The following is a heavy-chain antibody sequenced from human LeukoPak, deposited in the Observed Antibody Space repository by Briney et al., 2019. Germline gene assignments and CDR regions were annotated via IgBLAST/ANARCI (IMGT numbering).Heavy chain of an antibody. CDR3: ARGIGVNGEGTDFDY. CDR1: GGSISSYY. D-gene: IGHD2-8*01. Sequence: PSETLSLTCTVSGGSISSYYWSWIRQPPGKGLEWIGYIYYSGSTNYNPSLKSRVTISVDTSKNQFSLTPSSVTAADTAVYYCARGIGVNGEGTDFDYWGQGTLVTVSS. V-gene: IGHV4-59*01. CDR2: IYYSGST. J-gene: IGHJ4*02.